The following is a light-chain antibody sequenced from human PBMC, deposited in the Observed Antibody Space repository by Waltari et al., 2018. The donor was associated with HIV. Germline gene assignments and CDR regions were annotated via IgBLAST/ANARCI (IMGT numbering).Light chain of an antibody. CDR1: SSDLGGYNY. V-gene: IGLV2-8*01. Sequence: QSALTQPPSASGSPGQSVTMSCTGTSSDLGGYNYVSWYQQHPAKAPKLIMTEGTKRPSGLPLRVSCSKSGNTASLTVSGLHAEDEAHYYCSSYAPTNKFYVLFGGGTTLTVL. CDR2: EGT. CDR3: SSYAPTNKFYVL. J-gene: IGLJ2*01.